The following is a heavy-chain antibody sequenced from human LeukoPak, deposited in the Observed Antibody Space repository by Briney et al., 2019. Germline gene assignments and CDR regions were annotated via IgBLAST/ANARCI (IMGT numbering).Heavy chain of an antibody. J-gene: IGHJ4*02. D-gene: IGHD4-11*01. Sequence: GGSLRLSCAASGFTFSNVQMNCVRQAPGRGLEYVGHIKRKTDGETTDYAAPVKGRFTISRDDAKSTLYVQMNSLTTEDTAVYYCVTTIITDHYTHGLDDWGQGTLVTVSS. CDR3: VTTIITDHYTHGLDD. CDR2: IKRKTDGETT. CDR1: GFTFSNVQ. V-gene: IGHV3-15*01.